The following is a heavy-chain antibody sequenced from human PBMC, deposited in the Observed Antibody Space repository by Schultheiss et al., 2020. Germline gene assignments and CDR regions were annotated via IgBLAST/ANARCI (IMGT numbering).Heavy chain of an antibody. D-gene: IGHD3-9*01. V-gene: IGHV4-59*01. Sequence: SETLSLTCTFSGGSISSYYWSWIRQPPGKGLEWIGYIYYSGSTNYNPSLKSRVTISVDTSKNQFSLKLSSVTAADTAVYYCARGGLGYDILTGYHSNWFDPWGQGTLVTVYS. J-gene: IGHJ5*02. CDR3: ARGGLGYDILTGYHSNWFDP. CDR1: GGSISSYY. CDR2: IYYSGST.